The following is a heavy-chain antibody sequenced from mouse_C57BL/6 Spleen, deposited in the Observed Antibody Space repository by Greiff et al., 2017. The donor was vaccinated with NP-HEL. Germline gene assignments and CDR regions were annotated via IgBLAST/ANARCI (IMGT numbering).Heavy chain of an antibody. CDR3: AREETIGAMDY. D-gene: IGHD3-1*01. CDR1: GFTFSDYG. Sequence: EVKVVESGGGLVKPGGSLKLSCAASGFTFSDYGMHWVRQAPEKGLEWVAYISSGSSTIYYADTVKGRFTISRDNAKNTLFLQMTSLRSEDTAMYYCAREETIGAMDYWGQGTSVTVAS. V-gene: IGHV5-17*01. J-gene: IGHJ4*01. CDR2: ISSGSSTI.